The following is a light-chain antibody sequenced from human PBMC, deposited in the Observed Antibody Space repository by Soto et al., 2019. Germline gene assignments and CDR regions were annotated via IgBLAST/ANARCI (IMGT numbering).Light chain of an antibody. J-gene: IGLJ2*01. CDR3: AAWDDSLNGVV. V-gene: IGLV1-44*01. CDR2: SNN. CDR1: SSNIGSNT. Sequence: QLVLTQPPSASGTPGQRVTISCSGSSSNIGSNTVNWYQQLPGTAPKLLIYSNNQRPSGVPDRSAGSKSGNSASLAISGLQSEDEADYSCAAWDDSLNGVVFGGGPKLTVL.